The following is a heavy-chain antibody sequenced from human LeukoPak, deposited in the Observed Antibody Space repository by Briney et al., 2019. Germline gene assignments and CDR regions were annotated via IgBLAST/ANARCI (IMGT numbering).Heavy chain of an antibody. CDR1: GFTFSSYE. CDR3: TKDIGRTTEYYFDY. V-gene: IGHV3-48*03. Sequence: GGSLRLSCAASGFTFSSYEMNWVRQAPGKGLEWVSYISSSGSTIYYADSVKGRFTISRDNAKNALYLQMNSLRTEDTALYYCTKDIGRTTEYYFDYWGQGTLVTVSS. CDR2: ISSSGSTI. D-gene: IGHD1-1*01. J-gene: IGHJ4*02.